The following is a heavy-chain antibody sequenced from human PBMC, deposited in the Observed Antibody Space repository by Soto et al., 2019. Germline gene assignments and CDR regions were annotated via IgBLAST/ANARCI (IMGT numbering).Heavy chain of an antibody. D-gene: IGHD3-3*01. CDR3: ARVMNDFWGGYYVLDY. J-gene: IGHJ4*02. CDR2: IYYSGST. Sequence: SETLSLTCTVSGGSISSYYWTWIRQPQGKGLEWIGYIYYSGSTNYNPSLKSRVTISVDTSKNQFSLKLSSVTAADTAVYYCARVMNDFWGGYYVLDYWGQGTLVTVSS. V-gene: IGHV4-59*01. CDR1: GGSISSYY.